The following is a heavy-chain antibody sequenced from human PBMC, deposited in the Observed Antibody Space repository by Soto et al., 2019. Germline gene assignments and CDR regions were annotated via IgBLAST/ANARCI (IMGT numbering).Heavy chain of an antibody. J-gene: IGHJ4*02. CDR3: AKRLALACTSHHFDY. Sequence: EVQLLESGGGLVQPGGSLRLSCAASGFTFSSYAMSWVRQAPGKGLEWVSTSGTSGNTYYADSVKGRFTVSRDNSKNKLFLQMNSLRADDTAEYYCAKRLALACTSHHFDYWGQGTLVTVSS. V-gene: IGHV3-23*01. D-gene: IGHD6-19*01. CDR2: TSGTSGNT. CDR1: GFTFSSYA.